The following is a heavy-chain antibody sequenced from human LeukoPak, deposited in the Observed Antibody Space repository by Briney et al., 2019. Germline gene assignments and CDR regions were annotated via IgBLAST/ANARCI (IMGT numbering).Heavy chain of an antibody. CDR3: ARAQYSSSSGWFDP. CDR2: IYYSGST. Sequence: SETLSLTCTVSGGSISSYYWSWIRQPPGKGLEWIGYIYYSGSTNYKPSLKSRVTISVDTSKNQFSLKLSSVTAADTAVYYCARAQYSSSSGWFDPWGQGTLVTVSS. CDR1: GGSISSYY. V-gene: IGHV4-59*01. J-gene: IGHJ5*02. D-gene: IGHD6-6*01.